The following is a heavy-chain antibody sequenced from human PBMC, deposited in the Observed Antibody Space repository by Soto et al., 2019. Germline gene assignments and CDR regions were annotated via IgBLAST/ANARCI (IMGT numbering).Heavy chain of an antibody. D-gene: IGHD3-10*01. CDR1: GVSLSNSV. J-gene: IGHJ4*02. CDR2: VIPILGTA. V-gene: IGHV1-69*01. CDR3: ARLGHPRQ. Sequence: QVQRVQSGAEVQKPGSSVKVSCTASGVSLSNSVISWVRQAPAQRLEWMGGVIPILGTANNAQKFQGSVTVTAGEATSTAYMDLSTRIPADTVVNYCARLGHPRQWGPGTL.